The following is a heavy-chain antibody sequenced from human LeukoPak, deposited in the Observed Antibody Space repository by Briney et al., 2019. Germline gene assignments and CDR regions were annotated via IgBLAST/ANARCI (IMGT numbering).Heavy chain of an antibody. Sequence: GGSLRLSCATPGFVFSNYAMNWVRQAPGKGLEYVSAITGDGSTPYYANSVKGRFTISRDNSRNTLYLQMGSLRSEDMAVYYCARVGFSGYDSWGQGTLVTVSS. CDR3: ARVGFSGYDS. V-gene: IGHV3-64*01. J-gene: IGHJ5*02. CDR1: GFVFSNYA. D-gene: IGHD5-12*01. CDR2: ITGDGSTP.